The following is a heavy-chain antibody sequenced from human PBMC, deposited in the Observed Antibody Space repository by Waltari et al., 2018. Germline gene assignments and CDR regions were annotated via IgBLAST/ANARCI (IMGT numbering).Heavy chain of an antibody. V-gene: IGHV4-61*02. Sequence: QVQLQESGPGLVKPSQTLSLTCTVSGGSISSGSYYWSWIRQPAGKGLEWIGRIYTSGSHNYNTSLKRRVTISVDTSKNQFSRKLSFVTAADTAVYYWARGGNDSSGYYYATQYYFDYWGQGTLVTVSS. D-gene: IGHD3-22*01. CDR2: IYTSGSH. CDR1: GGSISSGSYY. CDR3: ARGGNDSSGYYYATQYYFDY. J-gene: IGHJ4*02.